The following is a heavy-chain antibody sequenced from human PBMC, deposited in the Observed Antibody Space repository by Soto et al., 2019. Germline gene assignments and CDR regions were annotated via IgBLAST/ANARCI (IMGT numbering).Heavy chain of an antibody. Sequence: SPALSRTCAISGGRASSNSASWNWIRQSPSRGLEWLCRTYYRSKWYNDYAASVKSRITINPDTSKNQFSLQLNSVTPEDTAVYFCARLRDYYDSSGYLSEALAYWGQGTLVTVSS. J-gene: IGHJ4*02. CDR3: ARLRDYYDSSGYLSEALAY. V-gene: IGHV6-1*01. D-gene: IGHD3-22*01. CDR1: GGRASSNSAS. CDR2: TYYRSKWYN.